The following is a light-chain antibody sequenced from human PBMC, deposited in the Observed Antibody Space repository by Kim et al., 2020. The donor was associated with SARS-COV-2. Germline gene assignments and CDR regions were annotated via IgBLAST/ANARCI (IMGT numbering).Light chain of an antibody. CDR3: QQSYSTYPYT. Sequence: ASVGDRVTITCRASQSISSYLNWYQQKPGKAPKLLIYAASSLQSGVPSRFSGSGSGTDFTLTISSLQPEDFATYYCQQSYSTYPYTFGQGTKLEI. CDR2: AAS. V-gene: IGKV1-39*01. CDR1: QSISSY. J-gene: IGKJ2*01.